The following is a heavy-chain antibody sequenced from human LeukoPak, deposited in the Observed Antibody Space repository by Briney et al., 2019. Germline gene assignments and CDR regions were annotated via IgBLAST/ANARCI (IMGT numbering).Heavy chain of an antibody. Sequence: GGSLRLSCAASGFTFSSYSMNWVRQAPGKGLEWVSSISSSGAYIFYADSVKGRFTISRDNSKNTLFLQMNSLGVEDTAVYYCAKAKSMIRGALFDYWGQGTLVTVSS. CDR1: GFTFSSYS. CDR3: AKAKSMIRGALFDY. V-gene: IGHV3-21*01. J-gene: IGHJ4*02. CDR2: ISSSGAYI. D-gene: IGHD3-10*01.